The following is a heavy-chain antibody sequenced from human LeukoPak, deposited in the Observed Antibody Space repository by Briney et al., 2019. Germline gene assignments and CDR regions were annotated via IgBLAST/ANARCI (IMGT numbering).Heavy chain of an antibody. J-gene: IGHJ4*02. CDR1: GGSISSYY. V-gene: IGHV4-4*08. Sequence: SETLSLTCTVSGGSISSYYWSWIRQPPGKGLEWIGRIYTSGSTSYNPSLKSRLTISLDTSKNQFSLKLSSVTAADTAVYYCARATWPLTAVFDYWGQGILVTVSS. CDR2: IYTSGST. CDR3: ARATWPLTAVFDY. D-gene: IGHD5-24*01.